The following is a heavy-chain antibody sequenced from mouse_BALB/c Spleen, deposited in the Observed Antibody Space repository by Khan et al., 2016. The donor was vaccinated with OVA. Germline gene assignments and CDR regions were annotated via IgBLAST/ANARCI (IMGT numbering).Heavy chain of an antibody. D-gene: IGHD2-4*01. CDR2: ISSGGGDT. CDR1: GFTFSSYT. Sequence: EVELVESGGGLVKPGGSLKLSCGASGFTFSSYTMSWVRQTPEKRLEWVATISSGGGDTYYPDSVKGRLTISRDNAKNNLYLQMSSLRSEDTALYYCARSLIYYDYDGNAMDYWGQGTSVTVSS. V-gene: IGHV5-9*03. CDR3: ARSLIYYDYDGNAMDY. J-gene: IGHJ4*01.